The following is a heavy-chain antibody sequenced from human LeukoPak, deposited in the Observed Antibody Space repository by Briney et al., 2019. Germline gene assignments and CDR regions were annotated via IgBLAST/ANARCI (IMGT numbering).Heavy chain of an antibody. CDR3: AKVAKYYYGSETYYFFEH. Sequence: GGSLRLCCAAPGFTFTTYWMRWGRQAPAKGLEWVANIQQDGTKKYYADSVKGRFTISRDNAKNSLYLQMNSLRVEDTAVYYCAKVAKYYYGSETYYFFEHWGQGTPVTASS. CDR2: IQQDGTKK. J-gene: IGHJ4*02. CDR1: GFTFTTYW. D-gene: IGHD3-10*01. V-gene: IGHV3-7*01.